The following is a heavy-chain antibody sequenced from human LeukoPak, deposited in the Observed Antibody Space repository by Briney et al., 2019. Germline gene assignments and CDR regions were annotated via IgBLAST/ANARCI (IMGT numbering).Heavy chain of an antibody. CDR3: ARDPLFWSGSNADYYYYGMDV. D-gene: IGHD3-3*01. V-gene: IGHV3-33*01. J-gene: IGHJ6*02. CDR1: GFTFSSYG. Sequence: PGGSLRLSCAASGFTFSSYGMHWVRQAPGKGLEWVAVIWYDGSNKYYADSVKGRFTISRDNSKNTLYLQMNSLRAEDTAVYYCARDPLFWSGSNADYYYYGMDVWGQGTTVTVSS. CDR2: IWYDGSNK.